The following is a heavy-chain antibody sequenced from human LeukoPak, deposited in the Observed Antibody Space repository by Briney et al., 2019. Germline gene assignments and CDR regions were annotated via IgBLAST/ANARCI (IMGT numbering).Heavy chain of an antibody. Sequence: GGSLRLSCAASGFTFSSYSMNWVRQAPGKGLEWVSSMSVSSGLIYYADSVKGRFTISRDNAKSSLYLQMNSLRAEDTAVYYCARGPLAVAGAFDIWGQGAMVTVSS. D-gene: IGHD6-19*01. J-gene: IGHJ3*02. V-gene: IGHV3-21*01. CDR1: GFTFSSYS. CDR2: MSVSSGLI. CDR3: ARGPLAVAGAFDI.